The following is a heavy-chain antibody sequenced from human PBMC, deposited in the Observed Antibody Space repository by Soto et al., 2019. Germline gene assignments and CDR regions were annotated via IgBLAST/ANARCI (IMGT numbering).Heavy chain of an antibody. J-gene: IGHJ5*02. CDR1: GGSISNYY. CDR3: ARYYNNWFDP. CDR2: VYSGGSP. V-gene: IGHV4-4*07. D-gene: IGHD3-9*01. Sequence: GPGPGKTSETLSLTCTVSGGSISNYYWSWIRQSAGKGLEWIGRVYSGGSPTYNPSLKSRITMSVDTSKNQFSLKLNSVTAADTALYYCARYYNNWFDPWGQGTLVTVSS.